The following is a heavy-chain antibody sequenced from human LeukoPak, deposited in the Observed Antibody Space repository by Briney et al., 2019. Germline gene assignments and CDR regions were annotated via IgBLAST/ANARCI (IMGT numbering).Heavy chain of an antibody. CDR3: ASGPTAMVTSDAFDI. D-gene: IGHD5-18*01. CDR2: ISSSSSYI. J-gene: IGHJ3*02. V-gene: IGHV3-21*01. CDR1: GFTFSSYS. Sequence: GGSLRLSCAASGFTFSSYSMNWVRQAPGKGLEWVSSISSSSSYIYYADSVKGRFTISRDNAKNSLYLQMSRLRVEDTAVYYCASGPTAMVTSDAFDIWGQGTMVTVSS.